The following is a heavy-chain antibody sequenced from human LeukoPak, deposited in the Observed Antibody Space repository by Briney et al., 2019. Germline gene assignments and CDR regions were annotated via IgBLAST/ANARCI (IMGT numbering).Heavy chain of an antibody. CDR2: ISGSSTYI. D-gene: IGHD4-17*01. J-gene: IGHJ4*02. CDR3: AREIVTPGGDY. Sequence: RSGGSLRLSCAVSGFTFSSHSMSCVRQAPGKGLEWVSSISGSSTYIYYADSVRGRFTVSRDNAKNSLSLQMNSLRAEDTAVHYCAREIVTPGGDYWGQGTLVTVSS. V-gene: IGHV3-21*01. CDR1: GFTFSSHS.